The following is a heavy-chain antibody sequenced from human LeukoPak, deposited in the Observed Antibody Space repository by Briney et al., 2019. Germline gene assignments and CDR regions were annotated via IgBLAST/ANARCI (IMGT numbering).Heavy chain of an antibody. CDR1: GFTFSDYY. CDR3: ARAAHTIFGRQQPHFDY. J-gene: IGHJ4*02. Sequence: GGSLRLSCAASGFTFSDYYMSWIRQAPGKGLEWVSYISSSGSTIYYADSVKGRFTISRDNAKNSLYLQMNSLRAEDTAVYYCARAAHTIFGRQQPHFDYWGQGTLVTVSS. V-gene: IGHV3-11*01. CDR2: ISSSGSTI. D-gene: IGHD3-3*01.